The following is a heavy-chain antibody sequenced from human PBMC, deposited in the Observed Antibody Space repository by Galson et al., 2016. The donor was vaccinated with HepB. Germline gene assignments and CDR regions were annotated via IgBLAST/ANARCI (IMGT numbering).Heavy chain of an antibody. CDR2: VSYSETT. V-gene: IGHV4-39*01. J-gene: IGHJ4*02. CDR3: ARIFPYTNYVGSFDY. Sequence: SETLSLTCTVSGGSISTSSYYGGWIRQPPGKGLEWIVSVSYSETTYYNPSLKSRVTPSVDTSKNQFSLKLRSVTAADTAVYYCARIFPYTNYVGSFDYWGQGALVTVSS. CDR1: GGSISTSSYY. D-gene: IGHD4-11*01.